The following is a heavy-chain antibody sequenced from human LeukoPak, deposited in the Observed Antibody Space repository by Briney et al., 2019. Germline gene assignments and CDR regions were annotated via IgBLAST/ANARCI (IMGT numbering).Heavy chain of an antibody. CDR3: ARDPGYCSSTNCHIDY. CDR1: GFTFSSYS. V-gene: IGHV3-21*01. D-gene: IGHD2-2*02. CDR2: ITSSSSYI. Sequence: GGSLRLSCAASGFTFSSYSMNWVRRAPGKRLEWVASITSSSSYIYYADSVKGRFTISRDNAKNSLYLQMNSLRAEDTAVYYCARDPGYCSSTNCHIDYWGQGTLVTVSS. J-gene: IGHJ4*02.